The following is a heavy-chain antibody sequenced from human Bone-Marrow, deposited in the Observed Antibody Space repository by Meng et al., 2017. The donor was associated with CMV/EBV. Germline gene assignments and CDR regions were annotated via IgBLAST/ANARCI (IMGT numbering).Heavy chain of an antibody. D-gene: IGHD4-17*01. Sequence: SGFIFSSYGMYWVRQAPGKGLEWVEIIWYDGSNKYYDDSVKGRFTISRDNSKNTLYLQMNSLRVEDTAVYYCAKDRGTTMTARGYLDNWGQGTLVTVSS. CDR3: AKDRGTTMTARGYLDN. CDR1: GFIFSSYG. V-gene: IGHV3-33*06. J-gene: IGHJ4*02. CDR2: IWYDGSNK.